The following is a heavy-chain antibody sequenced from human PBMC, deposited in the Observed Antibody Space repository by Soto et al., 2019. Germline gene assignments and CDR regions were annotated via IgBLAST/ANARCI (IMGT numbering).Heavy chain of an antibody. CDR1: DFAFAAHW. J-gene: IGHJ6*04. CDR3: VRDRRRTGVHTWGRSGIMDV. CDR2: INDDGNEK. Sequence: EVQLVESGGGLVQPGGSLRLSCAASDFAFAAHWMIWVRQAPGKGLEWVANINDDGNEKYLVDSVKGRFTISRDNAKNLMYLQMNSLRDEDTAVYYCVRDRRRTGVHTWGRSGIMDVWGKGTTVTVSS. V-gene: IGHV3-7*01. D-gene: IGHD1-26*01.